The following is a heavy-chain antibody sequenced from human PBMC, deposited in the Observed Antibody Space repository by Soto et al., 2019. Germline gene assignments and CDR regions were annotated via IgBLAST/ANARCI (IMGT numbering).Heavy chain of an antibody. CDR3: AATRVTMALGWFGP. D-gene: IGHD3-10*01. Sequence: SETRSLTCTVSGSSISSGDYYWSWIRQPPGKGLEWIGFIYHSGSTYYNPSLKSRVTISVDTSKNQFAPKLSSVTAADRAVYYCAATRVTMALGWFGPWGQGTVVTVYS. V-gene: IGHV4-30-4*01. J-gene: IGHJ5*02. CDR1: GSSISSGDYY. CDR2: IYHSGST.